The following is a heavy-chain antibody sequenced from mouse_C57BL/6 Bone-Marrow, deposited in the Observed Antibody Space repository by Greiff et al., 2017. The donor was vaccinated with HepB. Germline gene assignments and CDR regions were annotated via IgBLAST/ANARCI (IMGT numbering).Heavy chain of an antibody. CDR2: IFPGSGST. CDR1: GYTFTDYY. V-gene: IGHV1-75*01. CDR3: ARRELYYYDSSSYAMDC. D-gene: IGHD1-1*01. J-gene: IGHJ4*01. Sequence: QVQLKQSGPELVKPGASVKISCKASGYTFTDYYINWVKQRPGQGLEWIGWIFPGSGSTYYNEKFKGKATLTVDKSSSTAYMLLSSLTSEDSAVYFCARRELYYYDSSSYAMDCWGRGTSVTVSS.